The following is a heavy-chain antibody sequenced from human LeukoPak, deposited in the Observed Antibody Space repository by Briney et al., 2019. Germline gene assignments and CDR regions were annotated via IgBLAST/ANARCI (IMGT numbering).Heavy chain of an antibody. CDR3: AREDMGWLQLRGAFDI. D-gene: IGHD5-24*01. CDR1: GGSISSYY. Sequence: PSKTLSLTCTVSGGSISSYYWSWIRQPPGKGLEWIGYIYYSGSTNYNPSLKSRVTISVDTSKNQFSLKLSSVTAADTAVYYCAREDMGWLQLRGAFDIWGQGTMVTVSS. J-gene: IGHJ3*02. V-gene: IGHV4-59*01. CDR2: IYYSGST.